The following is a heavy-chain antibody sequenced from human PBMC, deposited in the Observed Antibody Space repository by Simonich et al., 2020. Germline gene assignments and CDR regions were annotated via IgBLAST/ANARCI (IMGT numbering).Heavy chain of an antibody. D-gene: IGHD2-15*01. V-gene: IGHV4-59*01. CDR2: IYYSGST. Sequence: QVQLQESGPGLVKPSETLSLTCTVSGGSISSYYWSWIRQPPEKGLEWIGNIYYSGSTNYNPSLKSRVTISVDTSKNQFSLKRSSVTAADTAVYYCARGGLYFDYWGQGTLVTVSS. CDR3: ARGGLYFDY. J-gene: IGHJ4*02. CDR1: GGSISSYY.